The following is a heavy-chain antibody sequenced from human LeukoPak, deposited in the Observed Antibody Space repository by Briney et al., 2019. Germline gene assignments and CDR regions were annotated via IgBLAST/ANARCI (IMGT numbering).Heavy chain of an antibody. Sequence: PGGSLRLSCAAPGLTVSTNYMSWVRQAPGKGLEWVSVIYSGGNTYYADSVKGRFTISRDNSKNTLYLQMNSLRAEDTAVFYCARALFWSGFFDYWGQGTLVTVSS. D-gene: IGHD3-3*01. CDR2: IYSGGNT. CDR1: GLTVSTNY. CDR3: ARALFWSGFFDY. J-gene: IGHJ4*02. V-gene: IGHV3-66*02.